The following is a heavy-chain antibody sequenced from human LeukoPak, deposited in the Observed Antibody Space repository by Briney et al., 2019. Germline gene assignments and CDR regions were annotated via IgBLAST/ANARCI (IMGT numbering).Heavy chain of an antibody. J-gene: IGHJ2*01. Sequence: GRSLRLSCAAPGFTFSSYAMHWVRQAPGKGLEWVAVISYDGSNKYYADSVKGRFTISRDNSKNTLYLQMNSLRAEDTAVYYCARDGGIAAAVWYFDLWGRGTLVTVSS. CDR1: GFTFSSYA. CDR2: ISYDGSNK. V-gene: IGHV3-30*14. CDR3: ARDGGIAAAVWYFDL. D-gene: IGHD6-13*01.